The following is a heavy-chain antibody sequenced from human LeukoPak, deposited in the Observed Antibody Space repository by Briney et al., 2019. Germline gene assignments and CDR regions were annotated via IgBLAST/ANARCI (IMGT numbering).Heavy chain of an antibody. CDR2: IRKKANSYTT. D-gene: IGHD6-19*01. CDR1: GFTFSSYG. CDR3: ARAVSSGWYGWYFDL. V-gene: IGHV3-72*01. Sequence: PGGSLRLSCAASGFTFSSYGMHWVRQAPGKGLEWVGRIRKKANSYTTTYAASVTGRFTISRDDSKNSLYLQMNSLRAEDTAVYYCARAVSSGWYGWYFDLWGRGTLVTVSS. J-gene: IGHJ2*01.